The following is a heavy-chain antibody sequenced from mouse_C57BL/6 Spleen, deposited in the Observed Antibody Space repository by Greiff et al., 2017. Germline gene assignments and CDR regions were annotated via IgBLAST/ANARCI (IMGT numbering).Heavy chain of an antibody. D-gene: IGHD2-10*01. Sequence: QVQLQQPGAELVKPGASVKLSCKASGYTFTSYWMHWVKQRPGQGLEWIGMIHPNSGSTNYNEKFKSKATLTVDKSSSTAYRQLNSLTSEDSAVYYWAPAYYGNYPQAMDYGGKGTSVPVSS. J-gene: IGHJ4*01. CDR3: APAYYGNYPQAMDY. V-gene: IGHV1-64*01. CDR1: GYTFTSYW. CDR2: IHPNSGST.